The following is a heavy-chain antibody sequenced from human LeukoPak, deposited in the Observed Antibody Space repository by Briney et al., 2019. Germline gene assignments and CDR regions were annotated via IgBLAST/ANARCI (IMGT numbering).Heavy chain of an antibody. CDR3: ARKGRFYSSYFMDV. J-gene: IGHJ6*03. CDR1: GYTFTSYA. Sequence: GASVMVSCKASGYTFTSYAMNWVRQAPGQGLELMGWINTNTGNPTYAQGFTGRFVFSLDTSVSTAYLQISSLKTEDTAVYYCARKGRFYSSYFMDVWGKGTTVAVSS. D-gene: IGHD3-16*01. CDR2: INTNTGNP. V-gene: IGHV7-4-1*02.